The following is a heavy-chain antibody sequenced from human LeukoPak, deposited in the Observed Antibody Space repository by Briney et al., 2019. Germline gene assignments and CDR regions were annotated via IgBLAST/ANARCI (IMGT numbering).Heavy chain of an antibody. Sequence: SETLSLTCAVYGGSFSGYYWSWIRQPPGKGLEWIGEISHSGSTNYNPSPKSRVTISVDTSKNQFSLKLSSVTAADTAVYYCARVAYGYNSGYWFDPWGQGTLVTVSS. D-gene: IGHD5-24*01. CDR3: ARVAYGYNSGYWFDP. V-gene: IGHV4-34*01. J-gene: IGHJ5*02. CDR1: GGSFSGYY. CDR2: ISHSGST.